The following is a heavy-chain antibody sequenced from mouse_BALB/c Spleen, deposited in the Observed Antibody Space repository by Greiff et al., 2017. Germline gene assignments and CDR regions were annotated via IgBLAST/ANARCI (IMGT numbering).Heavy chain of an antibody. CDR3: ARGETLLRLRRYFDY. D-gene: IGHD1-2*01. CDR1: GFTFSSYA. V-gene: IGHV5-6-5*01. Sequence: EVNLVESGGGLVKPGGSLKLSCAASGFTFSSYAMSWVRQTPEKRLEWVASISSGGSTYYPDSVKGRFTISRDNARNILYLQMSSLRSEDTAMYYCARGETLLRLRRYFDYWGQGTTLTVSS. J-gene: IGHJ2*01. CDR2: ISSGGST.